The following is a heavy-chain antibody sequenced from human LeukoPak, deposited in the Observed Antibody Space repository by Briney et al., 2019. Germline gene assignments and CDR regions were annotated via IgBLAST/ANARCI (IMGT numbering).Heavy chain of an antibody. CDR2: IYYSGST. D-gene: IGHD6-13*01. J-gene: IGHJ5*02. V-gene: IGHV4-39*01. CDR3: ARRGHGNSSSWYRGWARGQDWFDP. CDR1: GGSISSSSYY. Sequence: PSETLSLTCTVSGGSISSSSYYWGWIRQPPGKGLEWIGSIYYSGSTYYNPSLKSRVTISVDTSRNQFSLKLGSVTAADTAVYYCARRGHGNSSSWYRGWARGQDWFDPWGQGTLVTVSS.